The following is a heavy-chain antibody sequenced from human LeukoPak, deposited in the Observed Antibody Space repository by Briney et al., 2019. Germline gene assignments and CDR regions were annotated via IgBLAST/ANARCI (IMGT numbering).Heavy chain of an antibody. CDR2: ISGSGGST. V-gene: IGHV3-23*01. D-gene: IGHD3-10*01. CDR3: AKDPRALVLGVTKSGYFDY. J-gene: IGHJ4*02. Sequence: GGSLRLSCAASGFTFSSYAMSWVRQAPGKGLEWVSAISGSGGSTYYADSVKGRFTISRDNSKNTLYLQMNSLRAEDTAVYYCAKDPRALVLGVTKSGYFDYWGQGTLVTVSS. CDR1: GFTFSSYA.